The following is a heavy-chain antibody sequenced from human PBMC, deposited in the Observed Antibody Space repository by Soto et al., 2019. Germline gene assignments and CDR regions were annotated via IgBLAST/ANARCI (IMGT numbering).Heavy chain of an antibody. D-gene: IGHD2-2*01. CDR2: IIPILGIA. V-gene: IGHV1-69*08. J-gene: IGHJ6*03. Sequence: QVQLVQSGAEVKKPGSSVKVSCKASGGTFSSYTISWVRQAPGQGLEWMGRIIPILGIANYAQKFQGRVTITEDQSTSTAYKELSSLRSEDTAVYYCARDCSSTSCYYYYYYYMDVWGKGTTVTVSS. CDR1: GGTFSSYT. CDR3: ARDCSSTSCYYYYYYYMDV.